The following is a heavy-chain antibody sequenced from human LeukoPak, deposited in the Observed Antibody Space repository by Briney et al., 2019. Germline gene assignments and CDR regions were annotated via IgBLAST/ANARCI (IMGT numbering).Heavy chain of an antibody. CDR2: VNPNSGKT. Sequence: ASVKVSCKASGYIFFTYDINWVRQAPGRGLEWMGWVNPNSGKTDCSKTFQGRVTLTRSTSISTAYLQLNNVTSDDTAIYYCARVGGPYNDGYYYGMDVWGQGTTVTVSS. J-gene: IGHJ6*02. D-gene: IGHD3-10*01. V-gene: IGHV1-8*01. CDR3: ARVGGPYNDGYYYGMDV. CDR1: GYIFFTYD.